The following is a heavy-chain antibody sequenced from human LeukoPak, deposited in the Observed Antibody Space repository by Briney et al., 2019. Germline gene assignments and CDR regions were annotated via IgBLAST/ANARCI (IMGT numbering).Heavy chain of an antibody. Sequence: KPSETLSLTCTVSGGSMSSYYWSWLRQPPGKVLEWIGYIYYSGSTKYNPSLKSRVTISVDTSKNQFSLKLSSVTAADTAVYYCARGARAGYNLEPFDYWAREPWSPSPQ. D-gene: IGHD5-24*01. CDR3: ARGARAGYNLEPFDY. J-gene: IGHJ4*02. CDR2: IYYSGST. V-gene: IGHV4-59*08. CDR1: GGSMSSYY.